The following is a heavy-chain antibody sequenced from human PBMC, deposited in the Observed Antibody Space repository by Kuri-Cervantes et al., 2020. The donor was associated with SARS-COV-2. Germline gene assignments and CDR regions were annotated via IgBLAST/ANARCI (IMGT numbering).Heavy chain of an antibody. D-gene: IGHD5-18*01. CDR1: GGSFSGYY. Sequence: SETLSLTCAVYGGSFSGYYWSWIRQPLGKGLEWIGEINHSGSTNYNPSLKSRVTISVDTSKNQFPLKLSSVTAADTAVYYCARGRRGYSYLAADVWGKGTTVTVSS. CDR3: ARGRRGYSYLAADV. J-gene: IGHJ6*04. V-gene: IGHV4-34*01. CDR2: INHSGST.